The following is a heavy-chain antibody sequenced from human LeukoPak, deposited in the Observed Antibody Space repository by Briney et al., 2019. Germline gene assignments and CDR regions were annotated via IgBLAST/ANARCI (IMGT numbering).Heavy chain of an antibody. J-gene: IGHJ5*02. CDR1: GFTFSNYW. V-gene: IGHV3-74*01. D-gene: IGHD3-10*01. CDR3: ARGLGYSASATFCAAWFDP. Sequence: GGSLRLSCAASGFTFSNYWLHWVRQAPGKGLGWVSRINSDVSSISYVESVKGRFTISRDNAPNTLYLQMNTLRAQDTAVCFCARGLGYSASATFCAAWFDPWGQGTLVTVSS. CDR2: INSDVSSI.